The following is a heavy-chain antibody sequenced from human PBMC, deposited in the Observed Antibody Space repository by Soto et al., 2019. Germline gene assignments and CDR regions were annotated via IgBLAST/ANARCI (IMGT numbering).Heavy chain of an antibody. CDR2: ISGFNGNA. J-gene: IGHJ4*02. CDR1: GYTFNFYG. V-gene: IGHV1-18*01. CDR3: ARIGVSSGHESPDFDS. Sequence: ASVKVSCKASGYTFNFYGITWVRQAPGQGLEWMGWISGFNGNANYAADLQGRVTMTTDTSTSTAYMELRGLRSDDTAVYYCARIGVSSGHESPDFDSWGQGTLVTVSS. D-gene: IGHD3-16*01.